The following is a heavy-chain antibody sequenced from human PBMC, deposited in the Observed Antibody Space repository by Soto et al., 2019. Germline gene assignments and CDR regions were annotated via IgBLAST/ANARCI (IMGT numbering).Heavy chain of an antibody. CDR3: AREGLAVAGSSFFDY. V-gene: IGHV3-23*01. D-gene: IGHD6-19*01. CDR1: GFTFSSYA. CDR2: ISGGGGGT. J-gene: IGHJ4*02. Sequence: EVQLLESGGGLVQPGGSLRLSCAASGFTFSSYAMSWVRQAPGKGLEWVSAISGGGGGTYYGDSVKGRFTISRDNSKNTLFLQMSSLRAEDTAVYYCAREGLAVAGSSFFDYWGQGTLVTVSS.